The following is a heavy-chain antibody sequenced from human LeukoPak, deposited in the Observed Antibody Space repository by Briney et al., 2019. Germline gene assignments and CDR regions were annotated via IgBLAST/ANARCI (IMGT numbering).Heavy chain of an antibody. D-gene: IGHD3-10*01. V-gene: IGHV3-30*18. J-gene: IGHJ3*02. CDR2: ISYDGSNK. CDR3: AKDLDTMVRGVTHAFDT. CDR1: GFTFSSYG. Sequence: GGSLRLSCAASGFTFSSYGMHWVRQAPGKGLEWVAVISYDGSNKYYADSVKGRFTISRDNSKNTLYLQMNSLRAEDTAVYYCAKDLDTMVRGVTHAFDTWGQGTMVTVSS.